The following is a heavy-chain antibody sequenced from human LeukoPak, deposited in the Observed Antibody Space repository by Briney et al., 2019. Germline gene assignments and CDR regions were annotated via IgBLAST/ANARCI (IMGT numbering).Heavy chain of an antibody. CDR3: ARASLRYFDWYGDYFDY. CDR2: IYTSGST. Sequence: PSEALSLTCTVSGGSISSYYWSWIRQPAGKGLEWIGRIYTSGSTNYNPSLKSRVTMSVDTSKNQFSLKLSSVTAADTAVYYCARASLRYFDWYGDYFDYWGQGTLVTVSS. V-gene: IGHV4-4*07. J-gene: IGHJ4*02. D-gene: IGHD3-9*01. CDR1: GGSISSYY.